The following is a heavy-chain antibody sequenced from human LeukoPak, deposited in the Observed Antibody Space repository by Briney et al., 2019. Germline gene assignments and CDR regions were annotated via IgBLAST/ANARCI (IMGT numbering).Heavy chain of an antibody. CDR1: GFTFSNFD. CDR3: AKGGRHGHSSYERGYFDF. V-gene: IGHV3-30*02. Sequence: GGSLRPSCAASGFTFSNFDMHWVRQAPGKGLEWVAFIQYSGSKKYYVDSVEGRFTISRDNSKNTLYVQMNSLRTGDTAVYYCAKGGRHGHSSYERGYFDFWGQGTLVTVSS. D-gene: IGHD2-15*01. J-gene: IGHJ4*02. CDR2: IQYSGSKK.